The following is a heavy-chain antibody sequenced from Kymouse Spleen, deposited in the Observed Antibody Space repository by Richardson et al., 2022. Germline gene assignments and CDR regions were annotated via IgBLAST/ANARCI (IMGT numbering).Heavy chain of an antibody. V-gene: IGHV4-34*01. Sequence: QVQLQQWGAGLLKPSETLSLTCAVYGGSFSGYYWSWIRQPPGKGLEWIGEINHSGSTNYNPSLKSRVTISVDTSKNQFSLKLSSVTAADTAVYYCAGVTVTTPNFDYWGQGTLVTVSS. CDR3: AGVTVTTPNFDY. J-gene: IGHJ4*02. CDR2: INHSGST. D-gene: IGHD4-17*01. CDR1: GGSFSGYY.